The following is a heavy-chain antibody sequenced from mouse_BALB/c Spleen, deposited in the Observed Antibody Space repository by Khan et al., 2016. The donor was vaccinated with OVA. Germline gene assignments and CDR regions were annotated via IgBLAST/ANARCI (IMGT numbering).Heavy chain of an antibody. CDR1: GFTFTDYY. CDR3: ARETVVDIDWYFGV. V-gene: IGHV7-3*02. CDR2: IRNKANGYTT. D-gene: IGHD1-1*01. Sequence: EVELVESGGGLVQPGGSLRLSCATSGFTFTDYYMSWVRQPPGKALEWLGFIRNKANGYTTEYSASVKGRFTISRDNSQSIVYLQMNTLRAEDSATYYCARETVVDIDWYFGVWGAGTTVTVSS. J-gene: IGHJ1*01.